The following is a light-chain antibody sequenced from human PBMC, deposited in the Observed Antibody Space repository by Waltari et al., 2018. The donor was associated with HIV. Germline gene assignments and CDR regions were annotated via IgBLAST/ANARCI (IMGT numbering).Light chain of an antibody. Sequence: QSVLTQPPSASGTPGQRVTISCSGRSSNLGNNYLYWYHQLPGTAPKLLIYRSNQRPSGVPDRFSGSKSGTSASLAISGLRSEDEADYYCAAWDDSLSGPVFGGGTKLTVL. CDR2: RSN. CDR3: AAWDDSLSGPV. CDR1: SSNLGNNY. J-gene: IGLJ3*02. V-gene: IGLV1-47*01.